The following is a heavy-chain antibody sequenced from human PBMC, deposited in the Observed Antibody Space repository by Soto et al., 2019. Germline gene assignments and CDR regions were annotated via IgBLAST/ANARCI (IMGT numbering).Heavy chain of an antibody. Sequence: GSGPTLVNPTQTLTLTCTFSGFSLSTSGMCVSWIRQPPGKALEWLALIDWDDDKYYSTSLKTRLTISKDTSKNQVVLTMTNMDPVDTATYYCARTPYYDILTGLSLRAYYYYYGMDVWGQGTTVTVSS. J-gene: IGHJ6*02. CDR1: GFSLSTSGMC. V-gene: IGHV2-70*01. D-gene: IGHD3-9*01. CDR3: ARTPYYDILTGLSLRAYYYYYGMDV. CDR2: IDWDDDK.